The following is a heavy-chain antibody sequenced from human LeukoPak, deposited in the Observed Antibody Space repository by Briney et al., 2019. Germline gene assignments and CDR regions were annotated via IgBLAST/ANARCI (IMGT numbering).Heavy chain of an antibody. Sequence: SETLSLTCTVSGGSISSSSCYWGWIRQPPGKGLEWIGSIYYSGSTYYNPSLKSRVTISVDTSKNQFSLKLSSVTAADTAVYYCANMEDNYYDSSGYYFDYWGQGTLVTVSS. CDR1: GGSISSSSCY. D-gene: IGHD3-22*01. CDR2: IYYSGST. J-gene: IGHJ4*02. CDR3: ANMEDNYYDSSGYYFDY. V-gene: IGHV4-39*07.